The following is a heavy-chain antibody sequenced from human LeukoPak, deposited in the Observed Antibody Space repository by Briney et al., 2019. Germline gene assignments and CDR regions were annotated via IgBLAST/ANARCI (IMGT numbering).Heavy chain of an antibody. Sequence: SETLSLTCTASGGSISSYYWSWIRQPPGKGLEWIGYIYYSGSTNYNPSLKSRVTISVDTSKNQFSLKLSSVTAADTAVYYCARRGYSYGDAFDIWGQGTMVTVSS. D-gene: IGHD5-18*01. J-gene: IGHJ3*02. CDR1: GGSISSYY. CDR2: IYYSGST. CDR3: ARRGYSYGDAFDI. V-gene: IGHV4-59*01.